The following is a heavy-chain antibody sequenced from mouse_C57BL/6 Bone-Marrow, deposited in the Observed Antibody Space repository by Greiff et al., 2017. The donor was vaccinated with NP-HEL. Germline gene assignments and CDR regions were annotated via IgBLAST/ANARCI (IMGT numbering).Heavy chain of an antibody. J-gene: IGHJ2*01. CDR1: GFNIKDDY. CDR2: IDPENGDT. Sequence: EVQLQQSGAELVRPGASVKLSCTASGFNIKDDYMHWVKQRPEQGLEWIGWIDPENGDTEYASKFQGKATITADTSSNTAYLQLSSLTSEDTAVYYCTNGSLFDDWGQGTTLTVSS. CDR3: TNGSLFDD. V-gene: IGHV14-4*01. D-gene: IGHD1-1*01.